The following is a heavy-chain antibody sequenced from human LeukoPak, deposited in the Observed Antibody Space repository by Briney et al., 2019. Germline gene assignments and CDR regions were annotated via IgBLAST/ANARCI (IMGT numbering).Heavy chain of an antibody. CDR1: GFTFSIYW. CDR3: ARDMGYYDGSGYQSQAGGV. V-gene: IGHV3-7*01. D-gene: IGHD3-22*01. CDR2: IKSDGSEK. Sequence: GSLRLSCAASGFTFSIYWMTWVRQAPGKGLEWVANIKSDGSEKHYVDSVKGRFTISRDNAENSLYLQMNSLRAEDTAVYYCARDMGYYDGSGYQSQAGGVWGQGTMVTVSP. J-gene: IGHJ3*01.